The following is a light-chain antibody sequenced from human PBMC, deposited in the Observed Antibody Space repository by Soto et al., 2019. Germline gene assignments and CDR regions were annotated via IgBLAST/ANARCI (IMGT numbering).Light chain of an antibody. CDR1: QSVSSD. V-gene: IGKV3-11*01. Sequence: VVTQSPATLSVFPGETATLSCRASQSVSSDLAWYQQRPGQAPRLLIYDASNRAAGIPARFTGSGSGTDFTLTISSLEPEDFAVYYCQQRSNWRGTFGGGTKVEIK. CDR3: QQRSNWRGT. J-gene: IGKJ4*01. CDR2: DAS.